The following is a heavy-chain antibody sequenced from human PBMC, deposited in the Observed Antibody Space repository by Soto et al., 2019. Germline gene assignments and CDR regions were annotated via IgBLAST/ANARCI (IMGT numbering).Heavy chain of an antibody. D-gene: IGHD3-10*01. CDR3: AAPVLLWFGESVESYDYCMDV. Sequence: SVKVSCKASGFTFTSSAVQWVRQARGQRLEWIGWIVVGSGNTNYAQKFQERVTITRDMSTSTAYMELSSLRSEDTAVYYCAAPVLLWFGESVESYDYCMDVWGEGPTVTVSS. V-gene: IGHV1-58*01. CDR1: GFTFTSSA. CDR2: IVVGSGNT. J-gene: IGHJ6*04.